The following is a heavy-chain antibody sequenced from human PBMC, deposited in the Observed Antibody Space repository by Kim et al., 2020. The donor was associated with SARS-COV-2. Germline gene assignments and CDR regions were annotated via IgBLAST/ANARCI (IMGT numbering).Heavy chain of an antibody. J-gene: IGHJ4*02. V-gene: IGHV3-9*01. D-gene: IGHD6-13*01. CDR1: GFTFDDYA. CDR3: AKDIEYSSSWSGFDY. Sequence: GGSLRLSCAASGFTFDDYAMHWVRQAPGKGLEWVSGISWNSGSIGYADSVKGRFTISRDNAKNSLYLQMNSLRAEDTALYYCAKDIEYSSSWSGFDYWGQGTLVTVSS. CDR2: ISWNSGSI.